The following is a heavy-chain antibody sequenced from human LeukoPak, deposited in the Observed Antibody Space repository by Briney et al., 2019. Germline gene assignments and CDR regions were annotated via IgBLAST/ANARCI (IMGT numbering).Heavy chain of an antibody. D-gene: IGHD6-6*01. CDR3: ARAVYSSSLNWFAP. V-gene: IGHV4-34*01. J-gene: IGHJ5*02. CDR2: INHSGST. CDR1: GGSFSGYY. Sequence: SETLSLTCAVYGGSFSGYYWSWIRQPPGKGLEWIGEINHSGSTNYNPSLKSRVTISVDTSKNQFSLKLSSVTAADTAVYYCARAVYSSSLNWFAPGGKGTLVTVSS.